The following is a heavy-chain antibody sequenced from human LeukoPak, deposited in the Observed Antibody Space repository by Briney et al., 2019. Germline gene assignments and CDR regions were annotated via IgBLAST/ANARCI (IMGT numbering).Heavy chain of an antibody. V-gene: IGHV3-30*02. D-gene: IGHD3-22*01. CDR1: GFTFSSYG. Sequence: GGSLRLSCAASGFTFSSYGMHWVRQAPGKGLEWVAFIRYDGSNKYYADSVKGRFTISRDNSKNSLYLQMNSLRAEDTAVYYCARAHYDSSGYFDYWGQGTLVTVSS. CDR2: IRYDGSNK. CDR3: ARAHYDSSGYFDY. J-gene: IGHJ4*02.